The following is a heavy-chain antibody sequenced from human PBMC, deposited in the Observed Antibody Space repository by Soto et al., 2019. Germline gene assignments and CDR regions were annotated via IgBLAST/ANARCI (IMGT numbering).Heavy chain of an antibody. CDR1: GGSISSGDYY. CDR3: ARVWGRANWFDP. V-gene: IGHV4-30-4*01. D-gene: IGHD7-27*01. CDR2: IYYSGST. J-gene: IGHJ5*02. Sequence: PSETLSLTCTVSGGSISSGDYYWSWIRQPPGKGLEWIGYIYYSGSTYYNPSLKSRVTISVDTSKNQFSLKLSSVTAADTAVYYCARVWGRANWFDPWGQGTLVTVSS.